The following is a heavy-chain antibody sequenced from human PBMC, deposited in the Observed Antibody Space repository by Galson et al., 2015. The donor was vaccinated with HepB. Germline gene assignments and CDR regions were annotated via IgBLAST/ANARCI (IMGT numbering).Heavy chain of an antibody. J-gene: IGHJ4*02. V-gene: IGHV3-21*04. Sequence: SLRLSCAASGFTFSSFSMDWVRQAPGNGLEWVASVGTTNNYKYYADSVKGRFTISRDNAKNSLYLQMNSLRAEDTAVYYCARDVGSSSGYWGQGTLVTVSS. D-gene: IGHD6-6*01. CDR2: VGTTNNYK. CDR1: GFTFSSFS. CDR3: ARDVGSSSGY.